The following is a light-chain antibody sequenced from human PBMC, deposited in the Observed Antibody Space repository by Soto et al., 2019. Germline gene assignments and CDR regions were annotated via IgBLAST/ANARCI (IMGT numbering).Light chain of an antibody. CDR1: QGIRSA. V-gene: IGKV1-6*01. J-gene: IGKJ1*01. Sequence: IQMTQSPSSLSASVGDRVTIPCRASQGIRSALGWYQQKPGKVPKLLIYAASTLQSGVPSRFSGSGFGTDFTLTINSLQPEDFATYYCLLDYAYFWAFGQGTKVDIK. CDR2: AAS. CDR3: LLDYAYFWA.